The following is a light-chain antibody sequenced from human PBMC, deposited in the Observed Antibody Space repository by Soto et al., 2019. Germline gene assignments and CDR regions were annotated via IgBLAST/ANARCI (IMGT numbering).Light chain of an antibody. CDR3: SSYTRSSTFYV. V-gene: IGLV2-14*01. CDR1: SSDVGGYNY. J-gene: IGLJ1*01. Sequence: QSALTQPASVSGSTGQSITISCTGTSSDVGGYNYVSWYQQHPGKAPKLMIYDVSNRPSGVSNRFSGSKSGNTASLTISGLQAEDEADYYCSSYTRSSTFYVFGTGTKVTVL. CDR2: DVS.